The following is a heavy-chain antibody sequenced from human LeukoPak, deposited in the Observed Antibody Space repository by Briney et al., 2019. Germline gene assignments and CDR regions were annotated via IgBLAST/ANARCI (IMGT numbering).Heavy chain of an antibody. Sequence: GASVKVSCKASGDTFTTSYMHWVRQAPGQGLEWMGKINPSGGSTTYAQQFQGRVSMTRDLSMSTVYMELSSLRSEDTAVYYCVRDLMQFTGLAYWGQGTLVTVSS. CDR1: GDTFTTSY. CDR2: INPSGGST. CDR3: VRDLMQFTGLAY. D-gene: IGHD2-8*02. V-gene: IGHV1-46*01. J-gene: IGHJ4*02.